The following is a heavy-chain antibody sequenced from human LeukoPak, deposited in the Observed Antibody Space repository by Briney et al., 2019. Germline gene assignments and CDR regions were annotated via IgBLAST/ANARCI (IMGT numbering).Heavy chain of an antibody. CDR1: GYSFTGYY. CDR2: INPKSGGT. D-gene: IGHD2-15*01. V-gene: IGHV1-2*02. Sequence: ASVKVSCKASGYSFTGYYLDWVRQAPGQGLEWMGWINPKSGGTNYAQKFPGRVTMTRDTSISTAYMELSRLRSDDTAVYYCARDRGNYCSGIAGWGQGTLVTVSS. J-gene: IGHJ4*02. CDR3: ARDRGNYCSGIAG.